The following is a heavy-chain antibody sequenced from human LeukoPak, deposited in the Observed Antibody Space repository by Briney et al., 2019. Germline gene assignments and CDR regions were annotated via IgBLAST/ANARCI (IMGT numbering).Heavy chain of an antibody. D-gene: IGHD3-16*01. CDR1: GGSISSYY. V-gene: IGHV4-59*08. CDR3: ARGWGDS. J-gene: IGHJ4*02. CDR2: IYYSGST. Sequence: TSETLSLTCTVSGGSISSYYWSWIRQPPGKGLEWIGYIYYSGSTNYNPSLKSRVTISVDTSKNQFSLKLSSVTAADTAMYYCARGWGDSWGQGTLVTVSS.